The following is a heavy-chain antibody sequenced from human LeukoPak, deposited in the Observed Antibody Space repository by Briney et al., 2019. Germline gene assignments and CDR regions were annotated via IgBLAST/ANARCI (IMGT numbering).Heavy chain of an antibody. CDR1: GGTFRNYA. CDR2: IIPIFGTA. Sequence: SVKVSLKSTGGTFRNYAMSGVRQAPGQGLEWLGGIIPIFGTAIYAQNFQGRVTITADASTRTAYMELSSLRSEDTAVYYCARDFGIAAAGTRGWYFYYWGQVTLVTVSS. D-gene: IGHD6-13*01. J-gene: IGHJ4*02. V-gene: IGHV1-69*13. CDR3: ARDFGIAAAGTRGWYFYY.